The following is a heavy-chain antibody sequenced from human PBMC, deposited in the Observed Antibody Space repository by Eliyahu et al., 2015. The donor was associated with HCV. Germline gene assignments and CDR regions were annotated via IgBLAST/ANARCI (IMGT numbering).Heavy chain of an antibody. CDR2: IFYRGSA. Sequence: QVLLQESGPVLVKPSETLSLTCTLSGGSISWIRQPPGKGLEWIGYIFYRGSADYNPSLASRVTMSLDTSKNEFSLKLRSVTAADTAKYYCARHFSHRFYGVDVWGQGTTVTVSS. CDR1: GGSIS. D-gene: IGHD2/OR15-2a*01. V-gene: IGHV4-59*08. J-gene: IGHJ6*02. CDR3: ARHFSHRFYGVDV.